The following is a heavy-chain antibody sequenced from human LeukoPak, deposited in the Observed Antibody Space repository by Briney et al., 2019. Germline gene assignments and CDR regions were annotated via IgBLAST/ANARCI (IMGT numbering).Heavy chain of an antibody. Sequence: SETLSLTCTVSGGSISSYCWSWIRQPPGKGLEWIGYIYYSGSTNYNPSLKSRVTISVDTSKNQFSLKLSSVTAADTAVYYCARFPPWWLRGDAFDIWGQGTMVTVSS. CDR3: ARFPPWWLRGDAFDI. V-gene: IGHV4-59*01. CDR1: GGSISSYC. J-gene: IGHJ3*02. CDR2: IYYSGST. D-gene: IGHD2-15*01.